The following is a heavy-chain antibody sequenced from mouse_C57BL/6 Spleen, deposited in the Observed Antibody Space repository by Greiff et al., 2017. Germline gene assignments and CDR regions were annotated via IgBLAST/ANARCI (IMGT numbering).Heavy chain of an antibody. CDR1: GYTFTDYE. J-gene: IGHJ2*01. CDR2: IDPETGGT. CDR3: TRKGYY. V-gene: IGHV1-15*01. Sequence: QVQLQQSGAERVRPGASVTLSCKASGYTFTDYEMHWVKQTPVHGLEWIGAIDPETGGTAYNQKFKGKAILTADKSSSTAYMELRSLTSEDSAVYYCTRKGYYWGQGTPLTVSS.